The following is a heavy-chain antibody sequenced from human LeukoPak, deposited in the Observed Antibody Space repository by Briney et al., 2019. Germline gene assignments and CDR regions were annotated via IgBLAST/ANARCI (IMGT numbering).Heavy chain of an antibody. D-gene: IGHD3-22*01. CDR1: GGSFSGYY. J-gene: IGHJ5*02. Sequence: SETLSLTCAVYGGSFSGYYWSWIRQPPGKGLEWIGEINHSGSTNYNPSLKSRVTISVDTSKNQFSLKPSSVTAADTAVYYCARGVPNYYDSSGYTVWFDPWGQGTLVTVSS. V-gene: IGHV4-34*01. CDR2: INHSGST. CDR3: ARGVPNYYDSSGYTVWFDP.